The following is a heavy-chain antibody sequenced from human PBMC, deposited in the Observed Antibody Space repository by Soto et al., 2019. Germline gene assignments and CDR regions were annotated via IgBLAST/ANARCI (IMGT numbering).Heavy chain of an antibody. V-gene: IGHV4-39*07. J-gene: IGHJ4*02. CDR3: ARKVAGTFDY. CDR2: IYYSGSI. D-gene: IGHD6-19*01. CDR1: GGSISSSSYY. Sequence: SETLSLTCTVSGGSISSSSYYWGWIRQPPGKGLEWIGSIYYSGSINYNPSLKSRVTISVDKSKNQFSLKLSSVTAADTAVYYCARKVAGTFDYWGQGTLVTVSS.